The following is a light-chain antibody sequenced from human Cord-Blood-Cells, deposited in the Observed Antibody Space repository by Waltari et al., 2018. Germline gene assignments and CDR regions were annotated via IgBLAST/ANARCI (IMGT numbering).Light chain of an antibody. CDR1: SSDVGSYNL. Sequence: QSALTQPASVSGSPGQSITISCTGTSSDVGSYNLVSWYQQPPGKAPKLMIYEGSKRPSGVSNRFSGSKSGNTASRTISGLQAEDEADYYCCSYACSSTWVFGGGTKLTVL. V-gene: IGLV2-23*01. CDR2: EGS. CDR3: CSYACSSTWV. J-gene: IGLJ3*02.